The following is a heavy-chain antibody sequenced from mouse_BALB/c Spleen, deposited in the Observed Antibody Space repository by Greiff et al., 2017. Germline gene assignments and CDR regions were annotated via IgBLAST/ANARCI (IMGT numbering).Heavy chain of an antibody. Sequence: EVQLQQSGAELVRSGASVKLSCTASGFNIKDYYMHWVKQRPEQGLEWIGWIDPENGDTEYAPKFQGKATMTADTSSNTAYLQLSSLTSEDTAVYYCARGLRREDAMDYWGQGTSVTVSS. V-gene: IGHV14-4*02. J-gene: IGHJ4*01. CDR3: ARGLRREDAMDY. CDR1: GFNIKDYY. D-gene: IGHD2-4*01. CDR2: IDPENGDT.